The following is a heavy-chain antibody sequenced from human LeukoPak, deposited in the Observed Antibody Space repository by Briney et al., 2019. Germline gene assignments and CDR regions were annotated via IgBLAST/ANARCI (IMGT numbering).Heavy chain of an antibody. D-gene: IGHD5-24*01. CDR1: GGSISSGSYY. CDR3: ARRGPSPLREEIYYFDY. J-gene: IGHJ4*02. Sequence: PSQTLSLTCTVSGGSISSGSYYWSWIRQPAGKGLEWIGRIYTSGSTNYNPSLKSRVTISVDTSKNQFSLKLSSVTAADTAVYYCARRGPSPLREEIYYFDYWGQGTLVTVSS. CDR2: IYTSGST. V-gene: IGHV4-61*02.